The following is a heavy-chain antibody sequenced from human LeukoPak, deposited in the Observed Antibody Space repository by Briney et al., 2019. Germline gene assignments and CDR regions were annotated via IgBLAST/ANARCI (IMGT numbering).Heavy chain of an antibody. J-gene: IGHJ4*02. CDR3: ARDRVYCSGGSCYSEGDYFDY. D-gene: IGHD2-15*01. CDR1: GFTFSSYE. Sequence: GGSLTLSCAASGFTFSSYEMNWVRQAPGQGLEWVSYISSSGRTIYYADSVKGRFTNSTDNAKNSLYLQMNSLRAEDTAVYYCARDRVYCSGGSCYSEGDYFDYWGEGTLVTFSS. CDR2: ISSSGRTI. V-gene: IGHV3-48*03.